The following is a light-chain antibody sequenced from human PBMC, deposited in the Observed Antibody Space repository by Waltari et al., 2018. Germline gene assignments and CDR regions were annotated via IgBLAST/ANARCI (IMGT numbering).Light chain of an antibody. Sequence: DIKMPQSPSTLSASVGDRVTITCRASQSISSWLAWYQQKPGKAPKVLIHKASSLASGVPSRFSGSGSGTEFTLTISSLQPDDFATYYCQQYSSYSALTFGGGTKVEIK. V-gene: IGKV1-5*03. J-gene: IGKJ4*01. CDR2: KAS. CDR3: QQYSSYSALT. CDR1: QSISSW.